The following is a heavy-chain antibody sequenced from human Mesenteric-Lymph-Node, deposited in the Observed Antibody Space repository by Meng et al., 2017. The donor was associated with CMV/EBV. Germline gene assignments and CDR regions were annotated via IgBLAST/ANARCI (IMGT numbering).Heavy chain of an antibody. CDR3: ARTNNWGFDY. CDR1: GYTFSSYA. CDR2: INIVEDKT. J-gene: IGHJ4*02. Sequence: QVQLVQAGDAVKKPGATVKVSCKASGYTFSSYAMHWVRQAPGQRLEWMGWINIVEDKTKTSQNFQGRVTLTRDTSANTAYMELSRVRSDDTAVYYCARTNNWGFDYWGQGTLVTVSS. V-gene: IGHV1-3*04. D-gene: IGHD3-16*01.